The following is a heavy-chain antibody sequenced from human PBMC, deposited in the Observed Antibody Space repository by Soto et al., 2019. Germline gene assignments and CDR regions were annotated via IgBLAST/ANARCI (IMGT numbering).Heavy chain of an antibody. D-gene: IGHD3-16*01. CDR3: AHIPNYYQYDWFDP. CDR1: GLSLTTRGVG. Sequence: QITLKESGPPLVKPTQTLTLTCTFSGLSLTTRGVGVGWIRQPPGKALECLALIYWHDGKRYSPSLQSRLSITHDTSKKQVVLTMTNVDPVHTATYYCAHIPNYYQYDWFDPWGQGTLVSVSS. J-gene: IGHJ5*02. CDR2: IYWHDGK. V-gene: IGHV2-5*01.